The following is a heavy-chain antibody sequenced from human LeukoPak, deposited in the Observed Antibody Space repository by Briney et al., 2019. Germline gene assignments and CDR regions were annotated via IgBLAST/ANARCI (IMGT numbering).Heavy chain of an antibody. CDR1: GFTFSYLA. V-gene: IGHV3-30*04. Sequence: GGSLRLSCAASGFTFSYLAIHRVRQSPGKGLEWVAIISYDGVNQYYADSVKGRFTISRDNSKNPLYLQMNSLRVEDTAVYCCARGNVEWNYGDFDMWGQGKRVTVSS. CDR3: ARGNVEWNYGDFDM. D-gene: IGHD4-17*01. J-gene: IGHJ3*02. CDR2: ISYDGVNQ.